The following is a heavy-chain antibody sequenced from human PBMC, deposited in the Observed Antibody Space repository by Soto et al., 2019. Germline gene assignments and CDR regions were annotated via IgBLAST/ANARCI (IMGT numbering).Heavy chain of an antibody. D-gene: IGHD2-8*01. V-gene: IGHV3-53*01. CDR1: GFSVGSNY. Sequence: PGGSLRLSCAASGFSVGSNYMTWVPQSPGKGLEWVALIYSNGDTDYADSVKGRFSISRDNFKNTLYLQMNNLRAEDTAVYHCARKSDSSPVPEADGVWGRGTLVTVSS. CDR2: IYSNGDT. J-gene: IGHJ4*02. CDR3: ARKSDSSPVPEADGV.